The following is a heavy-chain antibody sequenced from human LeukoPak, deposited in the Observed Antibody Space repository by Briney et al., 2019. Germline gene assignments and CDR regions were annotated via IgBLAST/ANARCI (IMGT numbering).Heavy chain of an antibody. J-gene: IGHJ4*02. V-gene: IGHV1-18*04. CDR2: ISAYNGNT. D-gene: IGHD3-10*01. CDR3: ARAGRSGSYYSYYFDY. CDR1: GSTFTSYA. Sequence: EASVKVSCKASGSTFTSYAISWVRQAPGQGLEWMGWISAYNGNTNYAQKLQGRVTMTTDTSTSTAYMELRSQGPEDTSVYYRARAGRSGSYYSYYFDYWGQGTLVTVSS.